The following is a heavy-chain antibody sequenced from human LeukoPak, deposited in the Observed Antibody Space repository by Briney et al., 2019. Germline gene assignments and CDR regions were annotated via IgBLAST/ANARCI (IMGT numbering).Heavy chain of an antibody. V-gene: IGHV3-48*03. Sequence: GGSLRLSCAVSGFSCSNFEMNWVRQAPGKGLEWVSYIDISGGTIYYADSVKGRFTISRDNSKNTLYLQMNSLRAEDTAVYYCAKDRRSGWFDYWGQGTLVTVSS. D-gene: IGHD6-19*01. CDR2: IDISGGTI. CDR3: AKDRRSGWFDY. J-gene: IGHJ4*02. CDR1: GFSCSNFE.